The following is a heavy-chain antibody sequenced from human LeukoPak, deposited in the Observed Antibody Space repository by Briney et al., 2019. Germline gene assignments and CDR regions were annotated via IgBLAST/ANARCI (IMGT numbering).Heavy chain of an antibody. V-gene: IGHV1-2*02. CDR1: GYTFTGYY. CDR2: INPNSGGT. Sequence: ASVKVSCKASGYTFTGYYMHWVRQAPGQGLEWMGWINPNSGGTNYAQKFQGRVTMTRDTSISTAYMELSRLRSDDTAVYYCARDRRAGYYFFDYWGQGTLVTVSS. D-gene: IGHD3-9*01. CDR3: ARDRRAGYYFFDY. J-gene: IGHJ4*02.